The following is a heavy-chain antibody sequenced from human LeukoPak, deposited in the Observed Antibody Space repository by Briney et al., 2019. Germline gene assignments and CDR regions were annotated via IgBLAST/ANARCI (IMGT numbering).Heavy chain of an antibody. CDR3: ARDWDCSSTSCPRRFDY. Sequence: ASVKVSCKASGYTFTGYYMHWVRQAPGQGLEWMGWINPNSGAATYAQKFQGRVTMTRDTSISTAYMELSRLRSDDTAVYYCARDWDCSSTSCPRRFDYWGQGTLVTVSS. CDR1: GYTFTGYY. CDR2: INPNSGAA. D-gene: IGHD2-2*01. V-gene: IGHV1-2*02. J-gene: IGHJ4*02.